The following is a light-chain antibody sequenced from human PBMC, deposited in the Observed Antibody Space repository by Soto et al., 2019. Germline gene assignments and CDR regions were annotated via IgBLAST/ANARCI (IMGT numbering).Light chain of an antibody. CDR1: SSDLGDYKY. V-gene: IGLV2-14*03. CDR2: DVS. CDR3: SSYIRGSTLLV. Sequence: QSVLTQPASGSGSPGQSITISCTGTSSDLGDYKYVSWYQQHPGKAPKLMIFDVSNRPSGISNRFSGSKSGNTASLTISGLQAEDEGDYYCSSYIRGSTLLVFGGGTKVTVL. J-gene: IGLJ3*02.